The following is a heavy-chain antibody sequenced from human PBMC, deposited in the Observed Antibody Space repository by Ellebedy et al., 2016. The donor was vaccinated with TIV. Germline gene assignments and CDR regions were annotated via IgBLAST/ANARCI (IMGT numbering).Heavy chain of an antibody. CDR3: ARGGIESRDCDY. Sequence: GGSLRLSCAASGFTFSDYFMSWIRQAPGKGLEWVSYISGGIIYTNYADSVKGRFIISRDNAKNSLYLQMNSLRAEDSAVYYCARGGIESRDCDYWGQGTLVTVSS. V-gene: IGHV3-11*06. J-gene: IGHJ4*02. D-gene: IGHD6-13*01. CDR2: ISGGIIYT. CDR1: GFTFSDYF.